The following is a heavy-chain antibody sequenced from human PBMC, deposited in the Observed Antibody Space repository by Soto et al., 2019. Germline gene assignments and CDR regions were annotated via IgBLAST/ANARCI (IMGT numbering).Heavy chain of an antibody. CDR1: GFTFSSYG. CDR3: AKEVSTVTTLSLIDY. J-gene: IGHJ4*02. D-gene: IGHD4-17*01. V-gene: IGHV3-30*18. CDR2: ISYDGSNK. Sequence: GGSLRLSCAASGFTFSSYGVHWVRQAPGKGLEWVAVISYDGSNKYYADSVKGRFTISRDNSKNTLYLQMNSLRAEDTAVYYCAKEVSTVTTLSLIDYWGQGTLVTVSS.